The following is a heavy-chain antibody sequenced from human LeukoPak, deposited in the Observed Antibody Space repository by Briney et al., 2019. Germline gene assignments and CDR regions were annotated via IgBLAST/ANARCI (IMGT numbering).Heavy chain of an antibody. CDR3: AKDEAAAGGGLDY. CDR2: IYTGGPT. D-gene: IGHD6-13*01. J-gene: IGHJ4*02. V-gene: IGHV3-53*01. CDR1: GFAVSTKF. Sequence: PGGSLRLSCAASGFAVSTKFMTWVRQPPAKGLEWVSVIYTGGPTYYADSVKGRFTISRDNSKNTLYLQMNNLKADDPAAYYCAKDEAAAGGGLDYWGQGTLVIVSS.